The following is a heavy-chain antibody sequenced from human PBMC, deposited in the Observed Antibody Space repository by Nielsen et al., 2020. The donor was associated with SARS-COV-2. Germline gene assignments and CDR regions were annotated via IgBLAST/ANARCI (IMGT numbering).Heavy chain of an antibody. D-gene: IGHD1-7*01. Sequence: WVRQAPGQGLEWMGGIIPIFGTANYAQKFQGRVTITADESTSTAYMELSSLRSEDTAVYYCARDTRELELSRYYYVMDVWGQGTTVTVSS. CDR2: IIPIFGTA. V-gene: IGHV1-69*01. J-gene: IGHJ6*02. CDR3: ARDTRELELSRYYYVMDV.